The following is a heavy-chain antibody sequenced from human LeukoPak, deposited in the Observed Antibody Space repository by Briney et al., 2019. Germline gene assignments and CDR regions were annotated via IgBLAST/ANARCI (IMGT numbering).Heavy chain of an antibody. CDR2: IYTSGST. Sequence: PSETLSLTCTVSGGSISSGSYYWSWIRQPAGKGLEWIGRIYTSGSTNCNPSLKSRVTISVDTSKNQFSLKLSSVTAADTAVYYCARDVTIFGVERYNWFDPWGQGTLVTVSS. V-gene: IGHV4-61*02. CDR1: GGSISSGSYY. J-gene: IGHJ5*02. CDR3: ARDVTIFGVERYNWFDP. D-gene: IGHD3-3*01.